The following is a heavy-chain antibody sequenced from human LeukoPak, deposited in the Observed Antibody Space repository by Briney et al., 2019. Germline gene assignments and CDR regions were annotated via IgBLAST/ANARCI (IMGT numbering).Heavy chain of an antibody. CDR3: ARGKWLATSYFDY. Sequence: PGGSLRLSCAASGFTFSSYGMHWVRQAPGKGLEWVAVISYDGSNKHYADSVKGRFTISRDNSKNTLYLQMNSLRAEDMAVYYCARGKWLATSYFDYWGQGTLVTVSS. V-gene: IGHV3-30*03. J-gene: IGHJ4*02. D-gene: IGHD6-19*01. CDR1: GFTFSSYG. CDR2: ISYDGSNK.